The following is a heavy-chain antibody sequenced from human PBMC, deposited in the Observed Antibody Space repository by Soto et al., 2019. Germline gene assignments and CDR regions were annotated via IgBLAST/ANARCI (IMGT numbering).Heavy chain of an antibody. CDR3: ARGGLYYFDY. CDR1: GGSISSYY. D-gene: IGHD2-21*02. CDR2: IYYSGST. Sequence: SEPLSLTCTVLGGSISSYYWSWIRQPPGKGLEWIGYIYYSGSTNYNPSLKSRVTISVDTSKNQFSLKLSSVTAADTAVYYCARGGLYYFDYWGQGTLVTVSS. V-gene: IGHV4-59*01. J-gene: IGHJ4*02.